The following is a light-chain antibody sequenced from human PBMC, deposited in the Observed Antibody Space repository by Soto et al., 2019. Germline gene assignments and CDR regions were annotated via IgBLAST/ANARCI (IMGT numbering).Light chain of an antibody. CDR2: GAS. CDR3: QQYNNWPPYT. V-gene: IGKV3-15*01. Sequence: EIVMTQSPATLSVSPGERATLSCRASQSVNSNLAWYQQKPGQAPSLLIYGASTSATGVPARFSGSGSGTEVTLTISSLQSEDFAVYYCQQYNNWPPYTFGQGTKLEIK. CDR1: QSVNSN. J-gene: IGKJ2*01.